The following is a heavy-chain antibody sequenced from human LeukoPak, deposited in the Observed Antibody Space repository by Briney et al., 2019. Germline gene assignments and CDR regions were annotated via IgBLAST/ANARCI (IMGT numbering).Heavy chain of an antibody. J-gene: IGHJ5*02. CDR3: AREAELLGELSPNWFDP. CDR1: GFTLSSYS. D-gene: IGHD3-16*02. V-gene: IGHV3-48*01. CDR2: ISSSSSTI. Sequence: GGSLRLSCAASGFTLSSYSMNWVRQAPGKGLEWVSYISSSSSTIFYADSVKGRFTISRDNAKNSLYLQMNSLRAEDTAVYYCAREAELLGELSPNWFDPWGQGTLVTVSS.